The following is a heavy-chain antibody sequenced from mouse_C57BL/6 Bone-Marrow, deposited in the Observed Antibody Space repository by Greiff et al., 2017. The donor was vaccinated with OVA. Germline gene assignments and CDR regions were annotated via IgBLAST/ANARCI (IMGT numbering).Heavy chain of an antibody. D-gene: IGHD2-3*01. CDR3: ARHDGYYPAWFAC. J-gene: IGHJ3*01. V-gene: IGHV5-9*01. Sequence: EVKLMESGGGLVKPGGSLKLSCAASGFTFSSYTMSWVRQTPEKRLEWVATISGGGGNTYYPDSVKGRFTISRDNAKNTLYLQMSSLRSEDTALDYCARHDGYYPAWFACWGQGTLVTVSA. CDR2: ISGGGGNT. CDR1: GFTFSSYT.